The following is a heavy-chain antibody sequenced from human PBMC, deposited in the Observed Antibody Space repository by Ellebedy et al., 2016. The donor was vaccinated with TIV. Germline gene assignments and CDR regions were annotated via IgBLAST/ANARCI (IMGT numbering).Heavy chain of an antibody. J-gene: IGHJ4*02. D-gene: IGHD2-15*01. CDR2: IYAGGST. CDR1: GFTISSNY. V-gene: IGHV3-66*01. CDR3: ASLYCSRGSCFIDY. Sequence: GESLKISCPVDGFTISSNYMSWVRRAPGKGLEWVSTIYAGGSTEYADSVKGRFTFSRDDSKNMVFLQMDRLRAEDTAVYLCASLYCSRGSCFIDYWGLGTLVHVSA.